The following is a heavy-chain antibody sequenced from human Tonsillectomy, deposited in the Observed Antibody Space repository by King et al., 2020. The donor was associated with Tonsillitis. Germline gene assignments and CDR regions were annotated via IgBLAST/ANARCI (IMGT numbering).Heavy chain of an antibody. Sequence: QLQESGSGLVKPSQTLSLTCAVSGGSISSGGYSWSWIRQPPGKGLEWIGYIYHSGSTYYNSSLKSRVTISVDRSKNQFSLKLNSVTAADTAVYYCARVRPCCGGDCYSFDYWGQGTLVTVSS. CDR1: GGSISSGGYS. J-gene: IGHJ4*02. CDR3: ARVRPCCGGDCYSFDY. CDR2: IYHSGST. D-gene: IGHD2-21*02. V-gene: IGHV4-30-2*01.